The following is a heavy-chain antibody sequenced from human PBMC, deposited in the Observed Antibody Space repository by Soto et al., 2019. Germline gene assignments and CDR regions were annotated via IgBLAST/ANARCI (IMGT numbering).Heavy chain of an antibody. J-gene: IGHJ6*02. D-gene: IGHD6-19*01. Sequence: GESLKISCKGSGYSFTGYWIGWVRQMPGKGLEWMGIIYPGNSDTRYSPSFQGQVTISADKYISTAYLQRSSLKASDTAMYYCARVSGWRYYNYYGMYVWGQGTTVTVSS. V-gene: IGHV5-51*01. CDR1: GYSFTGYW. CDR2: IYPGNSDT. CDR3: ARVSGWRYYNYYGMYV.